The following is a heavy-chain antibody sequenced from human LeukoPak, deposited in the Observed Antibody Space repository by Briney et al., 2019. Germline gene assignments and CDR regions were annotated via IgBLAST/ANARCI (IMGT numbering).Heavy chain of an antibody. J-gene: IGHJ4*02. D-gene: IGHD3-10*01. CDR1: GFTFSYFS. Sequence: GGSLRLSCAASGFTFSYFSMNWVRQAPGRGLEWVSGIGSGRNYINYADSVKGRFTISRDNAKSSLHLQMNSLRAEDTAVHYCARDSFGDYIDFWGQGTQVTVSS. CDR2: IGSGRNYI. V-gene: IGHV3-21*06. CDR3: ARDSFGDYIDF.